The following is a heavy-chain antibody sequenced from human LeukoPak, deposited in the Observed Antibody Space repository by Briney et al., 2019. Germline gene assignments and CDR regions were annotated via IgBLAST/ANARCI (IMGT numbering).Heavy chain of an antibody. Sequence: GASVKVSCKASGYTFTSYGISWVRQAPGQGLEWMGWISAYNGNTNYAQKLQGRVTMTTDTSTSTAYMELRSLRSDDTVVYYCARMDYDFDIFYFDYWGQGTLVTVSS. D-gene: IGHD3-3*01. J-gene: IGHJ4*02. V-gene: IGHV1-18*01. CDR2: ISAYNGNT. CDR1: GYTFTSYG. CDR3: ARMDYDFDIFYFDY.